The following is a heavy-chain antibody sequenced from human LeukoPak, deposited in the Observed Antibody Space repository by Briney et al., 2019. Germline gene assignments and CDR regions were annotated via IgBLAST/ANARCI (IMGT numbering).Heavy chain of an antibody. J-gene: IGHJ3*02. CDR3: AKDYYDSSGYYSDAFDI. V-gene: IGHV3-23*01. CDR1: GFTFSTNA. Sequence: GGSLRLSCAASGFTFSTNAMSWVRQAPGKGLEWVSTISGSGGSTYYADSVKGRFTISRDNSKNTLYLQMNSLRAEDTAVYYCAKDYYDSSGYYSDAFDIWGQGTMVTVSS. D-gene: IGHD3-22*01. CDR2: ISGSGGST.